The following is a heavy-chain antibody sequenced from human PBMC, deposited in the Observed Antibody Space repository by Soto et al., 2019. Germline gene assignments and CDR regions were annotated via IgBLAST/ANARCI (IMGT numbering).Heavy chain of an antibody. Sequence: ASVKVSCKASGYTFTSYYMHWVRQAPGQGLEWMGIINPSGGSTSYAQKFQGRVTMTRDTSTSTVYMELSSLRSEDTAVYYCAREGPILTGYHPPDYWGQGTLVTVSS. V-gene: IGHV1-46*03. D-gene: IGHD3-9*01. CDR1: GYTFTSYY. CDR2: INPSGGST. J-gene: IGHJ4*02. CDR3: AREGPILTGYHPPDY.